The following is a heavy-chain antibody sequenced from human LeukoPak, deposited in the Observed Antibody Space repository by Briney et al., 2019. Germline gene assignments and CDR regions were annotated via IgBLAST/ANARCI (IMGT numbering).Heavy chain of an antibody. CDR2: INNSGGT. Sequence: SETLSLTCAVSGGSISSGSYYWSWIRQPAGKGLEWIGRINNSGGTNYNPSLKSRVTISVDTSMNQFSLKLSSVTATDTAVYYCARIVPAAVYYMDVWGKGTTVTVSS. CDR3: ARIVPAAVYYMDV. J-gene: IGHJ6*03. V-gene: IGHV4-61*02. D-gene: IGHD2-2*01. CDR1: GGSISSGSYY.